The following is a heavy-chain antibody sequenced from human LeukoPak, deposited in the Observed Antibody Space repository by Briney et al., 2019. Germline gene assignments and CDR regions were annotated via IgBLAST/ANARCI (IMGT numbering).Heavy chain of an antibody. J-gene: IGHJ6*03. Sequence: PGGSLRLSCAASGFTFSSYWMSWVRQAPGKGLEWVANIKQDGSEKYYVDSVKGRFTISRDNAKNSLYLQMNSLRAEDTAVYYCARTAAHSSLYYHYYYMDVWGKGTTVTVSS. D-gene: IGHD6-6*01. CDR2: IKQDGSEK. V-gene: IGHV3-7*01. CDR1: GFTFSSYW. CDR3: ARTAAHSSLYYHYYYMDV.